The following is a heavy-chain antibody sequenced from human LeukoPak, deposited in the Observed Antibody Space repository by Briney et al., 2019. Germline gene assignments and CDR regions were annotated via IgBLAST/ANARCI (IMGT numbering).Heavy chain of an antibody. CDR3: ASSGWSRDAFDI. V-gene: IGHV3-21*01. D-gene: IGHD6-19*01. Sequence: PGGSLRLSCAASGFTFSSYSMNWVRQPPGKGLEWVSSISSSSSYIYYADSVKGRLTISRDNAKNSLYLQMNSLRAEDTAVYYCASSGWSRDAFDIWGQGTMVTVSS. CDR2: ISSSSSYI. J-gene: IGHJ3*02. CDR1: GFTFSSYS.